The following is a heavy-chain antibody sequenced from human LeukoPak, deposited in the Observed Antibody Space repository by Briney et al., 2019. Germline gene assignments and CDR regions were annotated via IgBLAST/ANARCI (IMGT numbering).Heavy chain of an antibody. CDR2: IHYSGNT. CDR1: AGSVNSSPYY. J-gene: IGHJ4*02. D-gene: IGHD3-22*01. CDR3: AKHEGSYFDKSGYTFEY. Sequence: PSDTLSLTCTVSAGSVNSSPYYWGWVRQPPGKGLEWIGSIHYSGNTYYNPSLKSRVTISVDTSRNQFSLKLSSVSAADRGIYHCAKHEGSYFDKSGYTFEYWGQGTLVTVSS. V-gene: IGHV4-39*01.